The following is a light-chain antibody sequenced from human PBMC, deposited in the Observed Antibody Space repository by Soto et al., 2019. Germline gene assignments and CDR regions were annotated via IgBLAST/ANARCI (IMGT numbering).Light chain of an antibody. V-gene: IGLV2-23*02. J-gene: IGLJ2*01. Sequence: QSALTQPASVSGSPGQSITISCAGSSSDVGKYNLVSWYQQHPGKAPKLMIYATNKRPSGVSNRFSGSKSGNTASLTISGLQAEDEADYHCCSYAGSDTFTFGGGPKVTVL. CDR1: SSDVGKYNL. CDR2: ATN. CDR3: CSYAGSDTFT.